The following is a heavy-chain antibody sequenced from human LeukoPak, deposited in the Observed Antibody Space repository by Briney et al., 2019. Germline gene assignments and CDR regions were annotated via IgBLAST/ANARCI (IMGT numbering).Heavy chain of an antibody. V-gene: IGHV4-59*01. D-gene: IGHD6-13*01. J-gene: IGHJ5*02. CDR2: IYYSGST. CDR1: GASISSYY. Sequence: PSETLSLTCTVSGASISSYYLNWIRQPPGKGLEWIAYIYYSGSTRYNPSLKSRVTISVNTSKNQFSLNLSSVTAADTAVYYCASKGIVADGNWFDPWGQGTLVSVSS. CDR3: ASKGIVADGNWFDP.